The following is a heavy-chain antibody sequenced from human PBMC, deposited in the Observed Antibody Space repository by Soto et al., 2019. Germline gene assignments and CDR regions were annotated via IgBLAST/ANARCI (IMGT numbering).Heavy chain of an antibody. J-gene: IGHJ4*02. CDR3: AVPYCSSTSCYSGYYFDY. V-gene: IGHV1-69*02. CDR1: GGTFSSYT. Sequence: GPSVKVSCKASGGTFSSYTISWVRQAPGQGLEWMGRIIPILGIANYAQKFQGRVTITADKSTSTAYMELSSLRSEDTAVYYCAVPYCSSTSCYSGYYFDYWGQGTLVTVSS. D-gene: IGHD2-2*01. CDR2: IIPILGIA.